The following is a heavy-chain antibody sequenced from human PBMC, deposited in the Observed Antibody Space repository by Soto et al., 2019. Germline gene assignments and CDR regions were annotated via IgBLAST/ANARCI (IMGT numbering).Heavy chain of an antibody. CDR2: IIPIFGTA. Sequence: SVKVSCKASGYTFTGYSMHWVRQAPGQGLEWMGGIIPIFGTANYAQKFQGRVTITADESTSTAYMELSSLRSEDTAVYYCARGLYSSGWQFDYWGQGALVTVSS. D-gene: IGHD6-19*01. J-gene: IGHJ4*02. V-gene: IGHV1-69*13. CDR3: ARGLYSSGWQFDY. CDR1: GYTFTGYS.